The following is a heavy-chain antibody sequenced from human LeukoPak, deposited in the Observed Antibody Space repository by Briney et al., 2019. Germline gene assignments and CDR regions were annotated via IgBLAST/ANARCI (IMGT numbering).Heavy chain of an antibody. D-gene: IGHD4-11*01. CDR1: GGSIGGYH. Sequence: SETLSLTCTVSGGSIGGYHWSWIRQPAGQGLEWIGRIYSSGTTNYNPSLKSRVTMSVDSSKNQFSLKLNCVTAADTAVYYCARAAKTTVNWFDPWSQGTLVTVSS. CDR2: IYSSGTT. J-gene: IGHJ5*02. CDR3: ARAAKTTVNWFDP. V-gene: IGHV4-4*07.